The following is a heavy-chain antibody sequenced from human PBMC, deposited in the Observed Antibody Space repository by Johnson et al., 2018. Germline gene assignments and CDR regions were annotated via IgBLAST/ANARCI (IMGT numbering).Heavy chain of an antibody. V-gene: IGHV4-59*01. Sequence: QVQLQESGPGLVKPSATLSLTCNVSGGSISSNYWTWIRQPPGKGLEWLGYIYYSGSTNYNPSLESRLTRSVDTSKNQFSLKLSSVTAAGTAVYYCARGRSPYYYVFDIWGQGTTVTVSS. CDR2: IYYSGST. D-gene: IGHD3-22*01. CDR3: ARGRSPYYYVFDI. J-gene: IGHJ3*02. CDR1: GGSISSNY.